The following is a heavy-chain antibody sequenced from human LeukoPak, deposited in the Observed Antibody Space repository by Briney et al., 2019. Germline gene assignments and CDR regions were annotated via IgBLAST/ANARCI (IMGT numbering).Heavy chain of an antibody. CDR3: ARESYDILTGYYNVDY. Sequence: GGSLRLSCAASGSTFDDYGMGWVRQAPGKGLEWVSGINWNGGSTGYADSVKGRFTISRDNAKNSLYLQMNSLRAEDTALYYCARESYDILTGYYNVDYWGQGTLVTVSS. CDR2: INWNGGST. D-gene: IGHD3-9*01. CDR1: GSTFDDYG. J-gene: IGHJ4*02. V-gene: IGHV3-20*04.